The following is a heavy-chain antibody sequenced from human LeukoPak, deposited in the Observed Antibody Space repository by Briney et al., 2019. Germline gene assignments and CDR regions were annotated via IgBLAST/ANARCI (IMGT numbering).Heavy chain of an antibody. Sequence: SQTLSLTCAISGDSVSSNSAAWNWIRPSPSRGLEWLGRTYYRSKWYNDYAVSVKSRITINPDTSKNQFSLQLNSVTPEDTAVYYCARESRYSGSYYGAYYFDYWGQGTLVTVSS. V-gene: IGHV6-1*01. D-gene: IGHD1-26*01. CDR1: GDSVSSNSAA. CDR3: ARESRYSGSYYGAYYFDY. J-gene: IGHJ4*02. CDR2: TYYRSKWYN.